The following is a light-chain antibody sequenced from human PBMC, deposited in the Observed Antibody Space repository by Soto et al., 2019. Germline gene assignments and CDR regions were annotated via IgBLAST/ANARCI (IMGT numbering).Light chain of an antibody. J-gene: IGLJ1*01. CDR3: CSYAGGYTYL. Sequence: QPVLTQPPSASGTPGQRVTISCSGSRSNIGSNTVNWFQQLPGTAPKLLIYSDNQRPSGVPGRFSGSKSGTSASLAISGLQSEDEADYFCCSYAGGYTYLFGTGTKVTVL. CDR2: SDN. CDR1: RSNIGSNT. V-gene: IGLV1-44*01.